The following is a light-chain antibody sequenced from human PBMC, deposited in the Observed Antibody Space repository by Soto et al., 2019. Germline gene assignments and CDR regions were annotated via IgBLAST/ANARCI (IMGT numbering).Light chain of an antibody. CDR1: QSVSSN. V-gene: IGKV3-15*01. J-gene: IGKJ2*01. CDR2: GAS. Sequence: EIVMTQYPATLSLSPGERATLSCRASQSVSSNVAWYQQIPGQTPRLLIYGASTRATGIPVRFSGSGSGTEFTLTISSLQSEDFAVYYCHQYDDGPYTFGQGTKVDIK. CDR3: HQYDDGPYT.